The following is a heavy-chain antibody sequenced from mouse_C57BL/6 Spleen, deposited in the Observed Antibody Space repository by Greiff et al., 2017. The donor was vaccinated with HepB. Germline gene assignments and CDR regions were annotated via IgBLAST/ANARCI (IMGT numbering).Heavy chain of an antibody. CDR3: ARDRENYGSRGAMDN. CDR1: GFTLSSYA. D-gene: IGHD1-1*01. J-gene: IGHJ4*01. CDR2: ISDGGSYI. V-gene: IGHV5-4*01. Sequence: EVQGVESGGGLVKPGGSLKLSCAASGFTLSSYAMSWVRLTLEKRLEWVATISDGGSYINYPDNVKGRFTISRDNAKNNLCLQMRHLKSEDTAMYYCARDRENYGSRGAMDNWGQGTSVTVTS.